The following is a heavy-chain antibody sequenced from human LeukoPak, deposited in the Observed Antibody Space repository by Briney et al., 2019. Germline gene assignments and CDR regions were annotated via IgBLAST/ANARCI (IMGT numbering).Heavy chain of an antibody. V-gene: IGHV5-51*01. CDR3: ARQYIRGVIPSWFDP. CDR2: IYPGDSDT. CDR1: GYTFTSSW. D-gene: IGHD3-10*02. J-gene: IGHJ5*02. Sequence: GESLKISCKGSGYTFTSSWIGWVRQMPGKGLEWMGIIYPGDSDTRYSPSFQGQVTISADKSVSTAYLQWSSLKASGTAIYYCARQYIRGVIPSWFDPWGQGTLVTVSS.